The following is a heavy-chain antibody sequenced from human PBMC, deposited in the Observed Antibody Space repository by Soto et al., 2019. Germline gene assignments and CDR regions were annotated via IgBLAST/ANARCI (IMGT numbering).Heavy chain of an antibody. CDR3: ARVYYYDDSGSGMDV. D-gene: IGHD3-22*01. CDR2: IPYSGST. CDR1: GGSIISSSYY. J-gene: IGHJ6*02. Sequence: PSETLSLTCTVSGGSIISSSYYWGWIRQPPGKGLEWIGSIPYSGSTYYNPSLESRVTMFVDTSKNQFSLKLNSVTAADTAVYYCARVYYYDDSGSGMDVWGQGTTVTVSS. V-gene: IGHV4-39*01.